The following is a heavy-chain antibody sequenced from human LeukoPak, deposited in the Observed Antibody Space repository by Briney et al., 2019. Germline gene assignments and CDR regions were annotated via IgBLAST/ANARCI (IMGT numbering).Heavy chain of an antibody. D-gene: IGHD6-19*01. CDR1: GFTVSNNY. CDR2: IYSSDNT. J-gene: IGHJ4*02. Sequence: GGSLRLSCAASGFTVSNNYMNWVRQAPGKGLEWVSIIYSSDNTYYADSVKGRFTISRDNSKNTLFLQMNGLRAEDTAVYYCARGITNIAVGDYWGQGTLVTVSS. CDR3: ARGITNIAVGDY. V-gene: IGHV3-53*01.